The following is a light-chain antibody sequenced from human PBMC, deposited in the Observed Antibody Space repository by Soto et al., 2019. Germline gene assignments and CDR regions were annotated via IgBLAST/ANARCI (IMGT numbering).Light chain of an antibody. CDR2: EVS. CDR3: ASFSKSTFV. CDR1: SSDVGSYKY. Sequence: QSVLTQPASMSGSPGQSITISCTGSSSDVGSYKYVSWYQQHPGKAPKLIIYEVSNRPSGVSIRFSGSKSANTASLTLYGLKAEDEAEYYCASFSKSTFVFGSGTKVTV. V-gene: IGLV2-14*01. J-gene: IGLJ1*01.